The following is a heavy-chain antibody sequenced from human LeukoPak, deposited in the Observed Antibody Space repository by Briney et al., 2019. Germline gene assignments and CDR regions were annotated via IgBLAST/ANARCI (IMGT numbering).Heavy chain of an antibody. V-gene: IGHV3-7*01. CDR2: IKQAGSER. CDR1: GISFSTSW. J-gene: IGHJ6*03. Sequence: GGSLRLSCAASGISFSTSWMNWVRQAPGKGLEWVATIKQAGSERYYLDSVKGRFTISRDNAKNSLYLQMNSLRAEDTAVYYCARVGFVGDIWYYYYMDVWGKGTTVTVSS. CDR3: ARVGFVGDIWYYYYMDV. D-gene: IGHD4-17*01.